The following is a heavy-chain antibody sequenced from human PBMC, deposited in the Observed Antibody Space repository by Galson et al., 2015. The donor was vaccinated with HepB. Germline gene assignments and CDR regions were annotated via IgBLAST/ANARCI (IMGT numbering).Heavy chain of an antibody. D-gene: IGHD5-18*01. Sequence: SVKVSCKASGYTFSTYSITWVRQAPGQGLEWMGWISPYNRDTNYAQKFQGRVTITADESTSTAYMELSSLRSEDTAVYYCASQEALRGYSLNWGRYGMDVWGQGTTVTVSS. CDR2: ISPYNRDT. J-gene: IGHJ6*02. CDR3: ASQEALRGYSLNWGRYGMDV. V-gene: IGHV1-18*01. CDR1: GYTFSTYS.